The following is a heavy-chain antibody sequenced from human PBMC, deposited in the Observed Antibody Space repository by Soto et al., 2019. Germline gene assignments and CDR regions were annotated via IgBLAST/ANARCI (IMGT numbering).Heavy chain of an antibody. J-gene: IGHJ3*02. CDR2: INHSGST. V-gene: IGHV4-34*01. CDR1: GGSFSGYY. D-gene: IGHD6-19*01. CDR3: ARGREQWLVDAFDI. Sequence: SETLSLTCAVYGGSFSGYYWSWIRQPPGNGLEWIGEINHSGSTNYNPSLKSRVTISVDTSKNQFSLKVSSVTAADTAVYYCARGREQWLVDAFDIWGQGTMVTVSS.